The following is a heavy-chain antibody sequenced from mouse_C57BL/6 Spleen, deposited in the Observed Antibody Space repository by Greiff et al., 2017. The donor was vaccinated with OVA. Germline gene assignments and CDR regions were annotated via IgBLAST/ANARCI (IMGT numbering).Heavy chain of an antibody. CDR3: ARRGGIYYDYDGYAMDY. Sequence: EVQLQQSGPELVKPGASVKISCKASGYTFTDYYMNWVKQSHGKSLEWIGDINPNNGGTSYNQKLKGKATLTVDKSSSTAYMELRSLTSEDSAVYYCARRGGIYYDYDGYAMDYWGQGTSVTVSS. V-gene: IGHV1-26*01. CDR1: GYTFTDYY. CDR2: INPNNGGT. D-gene: IGHD2-4*01. J-gene: IGHJ4*01.